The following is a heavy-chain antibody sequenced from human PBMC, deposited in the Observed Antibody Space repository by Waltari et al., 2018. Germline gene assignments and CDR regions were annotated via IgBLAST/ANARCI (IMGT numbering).Heavy chain of an antibody. V-gene: IGHV4-59*11. Sequence: QVQLQESGPGLVKPSETLSLTCTVSGGSISSPYWSWIRQPPGKGLEWIGYIYYSGSTNYNPSRKSRVTISVDTSKNQFSLKLSSWTAADTAVYYCARVGELSPNWFDPWGQGTLVTVSS. CDR3: ARVGELSPNWFDP. J-gene: IGHJ5*02. CDR1: GGSISSPY. CDR2: IYYSGST. D-gene: IGHD3-16*02.